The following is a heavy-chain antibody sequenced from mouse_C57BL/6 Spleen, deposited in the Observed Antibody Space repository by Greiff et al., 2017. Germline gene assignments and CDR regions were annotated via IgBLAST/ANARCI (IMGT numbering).Heavy chain of an antibody. J-gene: IGHJ3*01. V-gene: IGHV1-50*01. CDR2: IDPSDSYT. D-gene: IGHD2-4*01. CDR3: EKRGGYDSGFAY. Sequence: LVESGAELVKPGASVKLSCKASGYTFTSYWMQWVKQRPGQGLEWIGEIDPSDSYTNYNQKFKGKATLTVDTSASTAYMQLSSLTSEDSAVYYCEKRGGYDSGFAYWGQGTLVTVSA. CDR1: GYTFTSYW.